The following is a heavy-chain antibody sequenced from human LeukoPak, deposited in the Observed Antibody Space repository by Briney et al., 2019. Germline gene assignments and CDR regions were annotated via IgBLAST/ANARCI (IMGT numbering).Heavy chain of an antibody. J-gene: IGHJ4*02. Sequence: ASVKVSCKASGYTFTSNYIHWVRQAPGQGLEWMGMIYPRDGSTSYAQKFQGRVTITADESTSTAYMELSSLRSEDTAVYYCVMGYYDSSGYKIDYWGQGTLVTVSS. V-gene: IGHV1-46*01. CDR1: GYTFTSNY. D-gene: IGHD3-22*01. CDR3: VMGYYDSSGYKIDY. CDR2: IYPRDGST.